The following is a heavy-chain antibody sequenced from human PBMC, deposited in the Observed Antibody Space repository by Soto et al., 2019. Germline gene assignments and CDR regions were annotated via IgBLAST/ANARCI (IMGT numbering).Heavy chain of an antibody. CDR2: IYYSGST. CDR1: GGSISSGGYY. D-gene: IGHD1-1*01. CDR3: ASVVTTPQLPYGMDV. J-gene: IGHJ6*02. V-gene: IGHV4-31*03. Sequence: QVQLQESGPGLVKPSQTLSLTCTVSGGSISSGGYYWRWIRQHPGKGLEWIGYIYYSGSTYYNPCLKSRVTISVETCKNQSPLKRSSVTAADTAVYYCASVVTTPQLPYGMDVWGQGTTVTVSS.